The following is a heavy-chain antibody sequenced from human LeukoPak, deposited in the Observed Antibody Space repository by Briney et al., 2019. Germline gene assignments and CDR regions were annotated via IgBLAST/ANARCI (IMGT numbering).Heavy chain of an antibody. CDR3: ARERSGSPPRNNWFDP. CDR1: GYTFTSYA. D-gene: IGHD3-10*01. J-gene: IGHJ5*02. Sequence: GASVKVSCKASGYTFTSYAMHGVRQAPGQRLEWMGWINAGNGNTKYSQEFQCRVTITRDTSASTPYMELSSLRSEDMAVYYRARERSGSPPRNNWFDPWGQGTLVTVSS. V-gene: IGHV1-3*03. CDR2: INAGNGNT.